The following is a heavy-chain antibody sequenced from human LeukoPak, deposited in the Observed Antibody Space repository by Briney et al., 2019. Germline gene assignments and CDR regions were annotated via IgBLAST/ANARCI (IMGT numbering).Heavy chain of an antibody. CDR2: IWYDGSNK. Sequence: GGSLRLSCAASGFTFSSYGMHWVRQAPGKGLEWVAVIWYDGSNKYYADSVKGRFTISRDNSKNTLYLQMNSLRAEDTAVYYCAKDGSDSSGYRLGFLDYWGQGTLVTVSS. J-gene: IGHJ4*02. D-gene: IGHD3-22*01. CDR1: GFTFSSYG. CDR3: AKDGSDSSGYRLGFLDY. V-gene: IGHV3-33*06.